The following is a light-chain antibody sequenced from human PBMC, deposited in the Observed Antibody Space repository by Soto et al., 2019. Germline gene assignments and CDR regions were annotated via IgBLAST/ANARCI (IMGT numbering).Light chain of an antibody. Sequence: IVLTQSPATLSLSPGERATLSCRSSRSVSRYLAWYQQKPGQAPRLLISGASSRATGVPDRFSGNGSGTDFTLTISSLQSEDFAIYYCQQYNNWPTFGQGTKVDIK. J-gene: IGKJ1*01. V-gene: IGKV3D-15*01. CDR3: QQYNNWPT. CDR1: RSVSRY. CDR2: GAS.